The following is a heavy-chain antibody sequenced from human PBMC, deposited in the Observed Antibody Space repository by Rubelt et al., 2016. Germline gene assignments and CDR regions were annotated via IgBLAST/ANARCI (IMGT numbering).Heavy chain of an antibody. D-gene: IGHD2/OR15-2a*01. CDR3: ARVERDTRCRYFFDY. V-gene: IGHV4-39*07. CDR1: GASINISSYY. J-gene: IGHJ4*02. Sequence: QLQLQESGPGLVKPSETLSLTCTVSGASINISSYYWGWISQPPGTGLEWMGTMHDGGSTNYNPPRKSRGNITEDPSKNQVTLKLTSVTAAGTAVYYCARVERDTRCRYFFDYWGQGTLVTVSS. CDR2: MHDGGST.